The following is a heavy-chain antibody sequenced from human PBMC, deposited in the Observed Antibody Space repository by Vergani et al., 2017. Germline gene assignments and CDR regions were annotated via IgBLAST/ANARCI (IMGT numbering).Heavy chain of an antibody. J-gene: IGHJ2*01. CDR3: VKDIAASGNYWYFDL. V-gene: IGHV3-9*01. CDR2: INWNSDSI. CDR1: GFTFDDYA. D-gene: IGHD6-13*01. Sequence: EVQLLESGGGVVQPGRSLRLSCAASGFTFDDYAMHWVRQAPGKGLEWVSGINWNSDSIAYADSVKGRITISRDNAKNSLYLQMNSLRAEDTALYYCVKDIAASGNYWYFDLWGRGTLVTVSS.